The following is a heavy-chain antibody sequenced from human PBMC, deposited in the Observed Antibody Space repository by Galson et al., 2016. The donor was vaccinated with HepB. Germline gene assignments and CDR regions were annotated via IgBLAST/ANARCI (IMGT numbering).Heavy chain of an antibody. J-gene: IGHJ4*02. CDR1: GGTFSRYV. Sequence: SVKVSCKASGGTFSRYVISWVRQAPGQGLEYMGEIIPIFNTANYAQKFQDRIKINADKSTSTASMELNSLRYEDTAVYYCARFPRGGFGVPTPLWGQGTLVTVAS. CDR3: ARFPRGGFGVPTPL. D-gene: IGHD3-3*01. V-gene: IGHV1-69*06. CDR2: IIPIFNTA.